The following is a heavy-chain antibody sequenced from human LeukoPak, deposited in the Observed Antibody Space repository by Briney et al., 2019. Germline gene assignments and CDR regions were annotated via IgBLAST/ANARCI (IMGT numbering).Heavy chain of an antibody. V-gene: IGHV4-61*02. CDR3: ARANPHLAAAGTTLDAFDI. CDR2: IYTSGST. Sequence: NPSQTLSLTCTVSGGSISSGSYYSGWIWQPAGKALECIGRIYTSGSTNYNPSLKSRVTISVDTCKNQFPLKLSSVTAAESSVYYCARANPHLAAAGTTLDAFDIWGHWTMVTVPS. D-gene: IGHD6-13*01. CDR1: GGSISSGSYY. J-gene: IGHJ3*02.